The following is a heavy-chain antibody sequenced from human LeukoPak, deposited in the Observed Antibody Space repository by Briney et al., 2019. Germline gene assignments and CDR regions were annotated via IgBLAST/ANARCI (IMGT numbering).Heavy chain of an antibody. Sequence: GGSLRLSCAASGFTFSSYGMHWVRQAPGKGLEWVAVISYDGSNKYYADSVKGRFTISRDNSKNTLYLQMNSLRAEDTAVYYCTGDYVWGSYRYMDYWGQGTLVTVSS. V-gene: IGHV3-30*03. CDR3: TGDYVWGSYRYMDY. D-gene: IGHD3-16*02. CDR2: ISYDGSNK. CDR1: GFTFSSYG. J-gene: IGHJ4*02.